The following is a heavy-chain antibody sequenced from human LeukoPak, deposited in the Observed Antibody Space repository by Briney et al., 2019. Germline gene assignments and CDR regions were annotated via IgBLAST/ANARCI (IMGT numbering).Heavy chain of an antibody. Sequence: SQTLSLTCTVSGGSISSGDYYWSWIRQPPGKGLKWIGYIYYSGSTYYNPSLKSRVTISVDTSKNQFSLKLSSVTAADTAVYYCARDRVYYESRVDLWGRGTLVTVSS. CDR1: GGSISSGDYY. J-gene: IGHJ2*01. CDR3: ARDRVYYESRVDL. D-gene: IGHD3-22*01. CDR2: IYYSGST. V-gene: IGHV4-30-4*01.